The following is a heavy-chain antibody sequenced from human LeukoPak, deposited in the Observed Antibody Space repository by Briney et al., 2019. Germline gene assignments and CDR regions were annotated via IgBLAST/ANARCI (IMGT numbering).Heavy chain of an antibody. Sequence: ASVTVSCKASGYTFTSYYMHWVRQAPGQGLEWMGIINPSGGSTSYAQKFQGRVTMTRDTSTSTVYMELSSLRSEDTAVYYCAREGFENWNYLEQYYFDYWGQGTLVTVSS. J-gene: IGHJ4*02. CDR3: AREGFENWNYLEQYYFDY. CDR2: INPSGGST. CDR1: GYTFTSYY. D-gene: IGHD1-7*01. V-gene: IGHV1-46*01.